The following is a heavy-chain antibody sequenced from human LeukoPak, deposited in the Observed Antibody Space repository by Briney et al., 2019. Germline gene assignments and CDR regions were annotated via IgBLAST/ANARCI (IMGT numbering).Heavy chain of an antibody. J-gene: IGHJ6*03. CDR1: GFTFDDYG. CDR3: ARQNWNYHYMDV. CDR2: INWNGGSA. D-gene: IGHD1-1*01. V-gene: IGHV3-20*04. Sequence: PGGSLRLSCAASGFTFDDYGMSWVRQAPGKGLEWVSGINWNGGSAGYADSVKGRFTISRDNAKNSLYLQMNSLRAEDTALYYCARQNWNYHYMDVWGKGTTVTVSS.